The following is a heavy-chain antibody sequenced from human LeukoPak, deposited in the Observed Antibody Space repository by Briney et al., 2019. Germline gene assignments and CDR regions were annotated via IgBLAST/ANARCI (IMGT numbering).Heavy chain of an antibody. Sequence: SETLSLTCAVYGGSFSGYYWSWIRQPPGKGLEWIGEINHSGSTNYNPSLKSRVTISVDTSKNQFSLKLSSVTAADTAAYYCARLMVYATPYLNWFDPWGQGTLVTVSS. CDR2: INHSGST. CDR3: ARLMVYATPYLNWFDP. J-gene: IGHJ5*02. CDR1: GGSFSGYY. D-gene: IGHD2-8*01. V-gene: IGHV4-34*01.